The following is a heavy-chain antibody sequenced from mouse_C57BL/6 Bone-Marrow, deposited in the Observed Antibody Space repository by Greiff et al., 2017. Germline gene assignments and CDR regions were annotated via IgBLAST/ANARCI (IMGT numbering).Heavy chain of an antibody. CDR1: GYTFTSYT. Sequence: QVQLKESGAELARPGASVKMSCKASGYTFTSYTMHWLKQRPGQGLEWIGYINPSSGYTKYNQKFKDKATLTADKSSSTAYMQLSSLTSEDSAVYYCARNYGSSYYFDYGGQGTTLTVSS. V-gene: IGHV1-4*01. D-gene: IGHD1-1*01. CDR3: ARNYGSSYYFDY. CDR2: INPSSGYT. J-gene: IGHJ2*01.